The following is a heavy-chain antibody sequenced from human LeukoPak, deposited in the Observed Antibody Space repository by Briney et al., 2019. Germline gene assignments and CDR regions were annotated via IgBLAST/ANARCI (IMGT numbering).Heavy chain of an antibody. CDR3: AKGIAAAGRPFRFDY. J-gene: IGHJ4*02. Sequence: SETLSLTCTVSGGSISSGDYYWSWIRQPPGKGLEWIGEINHSGSTNYNPSLKSRVTISVDTSKNQFSLKLSSVTAADTAVYYCAKGIAAAGRPFRFDYWGQGTLVTVSS. CDR2: INHSGST. D-gene: IGHD6-13*01. V-gene: IGHV4-39*07. CDR1: GGSISSGDYY.